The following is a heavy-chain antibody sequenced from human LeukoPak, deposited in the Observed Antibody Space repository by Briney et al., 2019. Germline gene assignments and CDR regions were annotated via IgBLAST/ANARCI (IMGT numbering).Heavy chain of an antibody. CDR3: ARVHGGYYDSSGYYFDY. D-gene: IGHD3-22*01. Sequence: GGSLRLSCAASGFTFSSYAMSWVRQAPGKGLEWVSAISRSGGSTYYADSVKGRFTISRDTSKNTLYLQMNSLRGEDTAVYYCARVHGGYYDSSGYYFDYWGQGTLVTVS. CDR1: GFTFSSYA. J-gene: IGHJ4*02. CDR2: ISRSGGST. V-gene: IGHV3-23*01.